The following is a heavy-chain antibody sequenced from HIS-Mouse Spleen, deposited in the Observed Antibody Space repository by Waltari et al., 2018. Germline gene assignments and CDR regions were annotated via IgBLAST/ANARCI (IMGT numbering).Heavy chain of an antibody. V-gene: IGHV1-2*02. D-gene: IGHD3-10*01. CDR2: INPNSGGT. J-gene: IGHJ6*02. Sequence: QVQLVQSGAEVKKPGASVKVSCKASGYTFTGYYMHWVRQAPGQGLEWMGGINPNSGGTNYAQKFQGRVTMTRDTSISTAYMELSRLRSDDTAVYYCARDYYGSGSYYYYYGMDVWGQGTTVTVSS. CDR1: GYTFTGYY. CDR3: ARDYYGSGSYYYYYGMDV.